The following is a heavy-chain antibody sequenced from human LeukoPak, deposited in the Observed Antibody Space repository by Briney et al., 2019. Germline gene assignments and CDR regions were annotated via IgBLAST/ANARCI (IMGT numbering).Heavy chain of an antibody. D-gene: IGHD5-24*01. J-gene: IGHJ4*02. CDR2: VSSTGSNT. V-gene: IGHV3-21*01. CDR1: GFTFSGYA. CDR3: ARGGDGYPYNF. Sequence: GGSLRLSCAASGFTFSGYAMNWVRQAPGKGLEWVSPVSSTGSNTYYADSVKGRFTISRDSAKNSVYLQMYSLRPEDTAMYYCARGGDGYPYNFWGQGTLVTVSS.